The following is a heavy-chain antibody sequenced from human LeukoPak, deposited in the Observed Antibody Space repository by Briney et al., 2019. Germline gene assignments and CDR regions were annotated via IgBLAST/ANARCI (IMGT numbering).Heavy chain of an antibody. CDR2: IYYSGST. Sequence: PSETLSLTCTVSGGSISSYYWSWLRQPPGKGLEWIGYIYYSGSTNYNPSLKSRVTISVDTSKNQFSLKLSSVTAADTAVYYCARQGATVSHWFDPWGQGTLVTVSS. V-gene: IGHV4-59*08. D-gene: IGHD4-17*01. J-gene: IGHJ5*02. CDR1: GGSISSYY. CDR3: ARQGATVSHWFDP.